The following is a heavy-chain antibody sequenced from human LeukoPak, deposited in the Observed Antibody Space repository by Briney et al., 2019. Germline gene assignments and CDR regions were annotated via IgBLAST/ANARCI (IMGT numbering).Heavy chain of an antibody. CDR3: ARDLFDGDYIRFFDY. V-gene: IGHV3-21*01. CDR1: GFTFSSYS. J-gene: IGHJ4*02. CDR2: ISSSSSYI. D-gene: IGHD4-17*01. Sequence: KGGGSLRLSCAASGFTFSSYSMNWVRQAPGKGLEWVSSISSSSSYIYYADSVKGRFTISRDNAKNSLYLQMNSLRAEDTAVYYCARDLFDGDYIRFFDYWGQGTLVTVSS.